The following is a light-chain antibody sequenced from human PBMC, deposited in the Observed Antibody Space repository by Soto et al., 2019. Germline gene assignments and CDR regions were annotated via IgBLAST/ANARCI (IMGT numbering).Light chain of an antibody. CDR3: RQYADWPLT. J-gene: IGKJ4*01. V-gene: IGKV3-15*01. CDR2: KTS. Sequence: IGMTQPPATVSVSPGESTSLSCRASRPIGTNLGWYQQKPGQAPRLLISKTSNRATGVAARFSGSGSGTEFTRTITSPQSNDIAVYRCRQYADWPLTFGGGTEVDI. CDR1: RPIGTN.